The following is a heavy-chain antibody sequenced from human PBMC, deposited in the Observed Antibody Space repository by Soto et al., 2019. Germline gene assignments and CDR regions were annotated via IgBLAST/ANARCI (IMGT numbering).Heavy chain of an antibody. CDR2: IYTTGDT. V-gene: IGHV4-4*07. J-gene: IGHJ4*02. CDR1: GDSISSYY. D-gene: IGHD6-19*01. CDR3: ARAYTETVAGPTPYYFDY. Sequence: QVQLQESGPGLVKPSETLSLTCSVSGDSISSYYWSWIRQPAGKGLEWIGRIYTTGDTNYNPSLKSRVTMSLDTSKNQFSLKLSSVTAADTAVYYCARAYTETVAGPTPYYFDYWGQGTLVTVSS.